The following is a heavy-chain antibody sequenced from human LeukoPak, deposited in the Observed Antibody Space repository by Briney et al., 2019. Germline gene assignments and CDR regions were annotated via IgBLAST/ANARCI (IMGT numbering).Heavy chain of an antibody. CDR3: ARDADAPGSYYSPEGFDP. CDR2: ISSSSSTI. Sequence: GASLRLSCAASGFTFSSYSMNWVRQAPGKGLEWVSYISSSSSTIYYADSVKGRFTISRDNAKNSLYLQMNSLRAEDTAVYYCARDADAPGSYYSPEGFDPWGQGTLVTVSS. J-gene: IGHJ5*02. D-gene: IGHD3-10*01. V-gene: IGHV3-48*01. CDR1: GFTFSSYS.